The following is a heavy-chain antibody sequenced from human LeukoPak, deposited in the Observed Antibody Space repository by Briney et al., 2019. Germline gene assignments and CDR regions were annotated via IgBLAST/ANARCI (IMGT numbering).Heavy chain of an antibody. CDR3: ARGERYDSSGYYYRADYYYYMDV. V-gene: IGHV4-34*01. J-gene: IGHJ6*03. CDR1: GGSFSGYY. CDR2: INHSGST. D-gene: IGHD3-22*01. Sequence: SETLTLTCAVYGGSFSGYYWSGIRQPPGKGLEWIWEINHSGSTNYNPSLKSRVTISVDTSKNQFSLKLSSVTAADTAVYYCARGERYDSSGYYYRADYYYYMDVRGKGTTVTVSS.